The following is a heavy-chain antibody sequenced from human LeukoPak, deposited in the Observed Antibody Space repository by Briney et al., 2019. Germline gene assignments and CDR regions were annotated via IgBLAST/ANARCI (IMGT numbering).Heavy chain of an antibody. Sequence: SETLSLTCSVSGGSLSSDAYSWTCIRQHPGKGLECIGYIYYVGSTSYNPSLKSRITISVDTSKNQFSLTLSSVTAADTAVYYCARDSDGGGYAFDMWGQGTMVTVSS. CDR1: GGSLSSDAYS. CDR2: IYYVGST. D-gene: IGHD2-15*01. J-gene: IGHJ3*02. V-gene: IGHV4-31*03. CDR3: ARDSDGGGYAFDM.